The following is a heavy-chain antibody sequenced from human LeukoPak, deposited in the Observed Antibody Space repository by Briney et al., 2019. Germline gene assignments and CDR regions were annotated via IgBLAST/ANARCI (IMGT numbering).Heavy chain of an antibody. CDR1: GYSFTSYW. D-gene: IGHD1-26*01. Sequence: GESLKISCKGSGYSFTSYWIGWVRQMPGKGLEWMGIIYPGDSDTRYSPSFQGQVTISADKSISTAYLQWSSLKASDTAMYYCARQKSIVGATSYWVYWGQGTLVTVSS. J-gene: IGHJ4*02. CDR2: IYPGDSDT. CDR3: ARQKSIVGATSYWVY. V-gene: IGHV5-51*01.